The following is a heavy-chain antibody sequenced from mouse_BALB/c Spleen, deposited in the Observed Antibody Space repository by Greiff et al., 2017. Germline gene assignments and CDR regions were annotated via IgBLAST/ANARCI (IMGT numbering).Heavy chain of an antibody. CDR1: GYSFTSYW. D-gene: IGHD1-1*01. CDR3: RIYYYGSSYDY. Sequence: EVQLQQSGTVLARPGASVKMSCKASGYSFTSYWMHWVKQRPGQGLEWIGAIYPGNSDTSYNQKFKGKAKLTAVTSASTAYMELSSLTNEDSAVYYCRIYYYGSSYDYWGQGTLVTVSA. J-gene: IGHJ3*01. V-gene: IGHV1-5*01. CDR2: IYPGNSDT.